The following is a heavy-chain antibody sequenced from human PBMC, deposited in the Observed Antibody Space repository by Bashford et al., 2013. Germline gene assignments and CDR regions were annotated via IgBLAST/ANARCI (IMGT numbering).Heavy chain of an antibody. J-gene: IGHJ5*02. D-gene: IGHD3-3*01. Sequence: SETLSLTCTVSGGSISSSSYYWGWIRQPPGKGLEWIGSIYYSGSTYYNPSLKSRVTISVDTSKNQFSLKLSSVTAADTAVYYCARLESIRWFDPWGQGTLVTVSS. V-gene: IGHV4-39*07. CDR2: IYYSGST. CDR3: ARLESIRWFDP. CDR1: GGSISSSSYY.